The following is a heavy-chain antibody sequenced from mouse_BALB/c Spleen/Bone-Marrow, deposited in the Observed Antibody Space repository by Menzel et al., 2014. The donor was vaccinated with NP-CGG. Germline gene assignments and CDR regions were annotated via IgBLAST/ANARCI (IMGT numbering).Heavy chain of an antibody. CDR1: GFTFSNYA. V-gene: IGHV5-9-4*01. Sequence: EVKLMESGGGLVKPGGSLKLSCAASGFTFSNYAMSWVRQSPEKRLEWVAEISSGGSYTYYPATVTGRFTISRDNAKKTLYLEMSSLRSEDTAMYYCARDGGGYVSCFAYWGQGTLVTVSA. D-gene: IGHD2-2*01. CDR3: ARDGGGYVSCFAY. J-gene: IGHJ3*01. CDR2: ISSGGSYT.